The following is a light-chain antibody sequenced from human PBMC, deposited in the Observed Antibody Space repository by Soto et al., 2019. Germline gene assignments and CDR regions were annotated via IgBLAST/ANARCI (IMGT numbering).Light chain of an antibody. J-gene: IGKJ4*01. CDR2: EAS. CDR3: QQYHYWPLT. Sequence: DKVMTQSPASVSVSPGERATLSCRASLRVKSRVAWYQQKPGQAPRLLIYEASTRLFGFPSRVSGSTSWTEFTPTISNLQSEDFAVYYCQQYHYWPLTLGGGTKVEIK. V-gene: IGKV3-15*01. CDR1: LRVKSR.